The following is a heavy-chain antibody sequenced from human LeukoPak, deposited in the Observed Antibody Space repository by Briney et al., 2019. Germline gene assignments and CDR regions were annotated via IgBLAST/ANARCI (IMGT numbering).Heavy chain of an antibody. CDR3: AASLGSTTGDYYLDA. CDR2: IVVGSGNT. J-gene: IGHJ4*02. D-gene: IGHD1-26*01. CDR1: GFAFSKSA. Sequence: SVKVSCKASGFAFSKSAMQWVRQARGQRLEWIGWIVVGSGNTDYAQKFQDRVTITRDLSTGTTYLEVSSLRSDDTAVYYCAASLGSTTGDYYLDAWGRGTRVTVSS. V-gene: IGHV1-58*02.